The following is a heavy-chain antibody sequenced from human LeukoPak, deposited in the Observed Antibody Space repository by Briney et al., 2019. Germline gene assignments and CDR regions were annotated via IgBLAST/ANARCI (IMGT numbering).Heavy chain of an antibody. CDR2: IYHSGST. V-gene: IGHV4-30-2*02. D-gene: IGHD3-10*01. J-gene: IGHJ4*02. Sequence: PSQTLSLTCTVSGGSISSGGYYWSWIRQPPGKGLEWIGYIYHSGSTYYNPSLKSRVTISVDTSKNQFSLKLTSVTAADTAVYYCAVGYGSEDWRYYFDFWGQGTLVTVSS. CDR1: GGSISSGGYY. CDR3: AVGYGSEDWRYYFDF.